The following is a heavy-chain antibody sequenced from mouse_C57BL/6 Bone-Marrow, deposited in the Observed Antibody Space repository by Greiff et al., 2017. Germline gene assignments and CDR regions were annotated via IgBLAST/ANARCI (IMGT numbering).Heavy chain of an antibody. CDR1: GFSFNTYA. CDR3: VRQDYGSSSFDY. Sequence: DAGGGLVQPKGSLKLSCAASGFSFNTYAMNWVRQAPGKGLEWVARIRSKSNNYATYYADSVKDRFTISRDDSESMLYLQMNNLKTEDTAMYYCVRQDYGSSSFDYWGQGTTLTVSS. J-gene: IGHJ2*01. CDR2: IRSKSNNYAT. D-gene: IGHD1-1*01. V-gene: IGHV10-1*01.